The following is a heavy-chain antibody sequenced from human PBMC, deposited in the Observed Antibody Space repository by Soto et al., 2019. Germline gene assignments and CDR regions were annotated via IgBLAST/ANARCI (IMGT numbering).Heavy chain of an antibody. J-gene: IGHJ4*02. CDR2: ISSISSYI. CDR3: ARDLAARGEVDY. Sequence: GGSLRLSCAASGFTFSSYSMNWVRQAPGKGLEWVSSISSISSYIYYADSVKGRFTISRYNAKNSLYLQMNSLRAEDTAVYYCARDLAARGEVDYWGQGTLVTVSS. V-gene: IGHV3-21*01. CDR1: GFTFSSYS. D-gene: IGHD6-6*01.